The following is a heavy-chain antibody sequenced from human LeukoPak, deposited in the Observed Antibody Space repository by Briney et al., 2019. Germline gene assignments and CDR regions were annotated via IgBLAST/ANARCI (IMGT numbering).Heavy chain of an antibody. CDR2: IYPGDSDT. Sequence: GESLKISCKGSGYSFTSYWIGWVRQMPGKDLEWMGTIYPGDSDTRYSPSFQGQVTISADKSISTAYLQWSSLKASDTAMYYCARVRMGRFLEWLLFDYWGQGTLVTVSS. CDR1: GYSFTSYW. V-gene: IGHV5-51*01. D-gene: IGHD3-3*01. J-gene: IGHJ4*02. CDR3: ARVRMGRFLEWLLFDY.